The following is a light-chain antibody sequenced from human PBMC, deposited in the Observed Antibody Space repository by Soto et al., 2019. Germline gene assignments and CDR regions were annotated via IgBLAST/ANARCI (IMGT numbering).Light chain of an antibody. V-gene: IGKV3-20*01. Sequence: EIVLTQFPGTLSLSPGERATFSCRASQSVDTYLAWYQQKPGQAPRLLIYGASNRAPGIPDRFSGFGSETDFTLTISRLESEDFAVYYCQQYGTALYTFGQGTKLEIK. J-gene: IGKJ2*01. CDR3: QQYGTALYT. CDR1: QSVDTY. CDR2: GAS.